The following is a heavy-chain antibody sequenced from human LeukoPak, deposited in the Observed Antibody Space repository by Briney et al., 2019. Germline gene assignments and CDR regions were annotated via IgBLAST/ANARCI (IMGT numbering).Heavy chain of an antibody. CDR3: ARGCSGGSCFGDFDY. J-gene: IGHJ4*02. CDR2: ISSRSSTI. D-gene: IGHD2-15*01. CDR1: GFTFSSYG. V-gene: IGHV3-48*02. Sequence: GGSLRLSCVASGFTFSSYGMNWVRQAPGKGLEWISYISSRSSTIYYADSVKGRSTISRDNAKNSLYLQMNSLRDEDTAVYYCARGCSGGSCFGDFDYWGQGTLGTVSS.